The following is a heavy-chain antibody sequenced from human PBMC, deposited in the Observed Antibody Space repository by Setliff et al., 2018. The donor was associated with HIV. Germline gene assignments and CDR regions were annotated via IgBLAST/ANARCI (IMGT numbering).Heavy chain of an antibody. D-gene: IGHD6-19*01. CDR2: VFYSGGA. V-gene: IGHV4-59*01. CDR1: GGSISNYY. Sequence: PSETLSLTCTVSGGSISNYYWSWVRQPPGKGLEWIGVVFYSGGANYNPSLKSRITMSVDKSKNQFSLKLSAVTAADTAVYYCARLGDNSGYYYYYYMDVWGKGTTVTVS. J-gene: IGHJ6*03. CDR3: ARLGDNSGYYYYYYMDV.